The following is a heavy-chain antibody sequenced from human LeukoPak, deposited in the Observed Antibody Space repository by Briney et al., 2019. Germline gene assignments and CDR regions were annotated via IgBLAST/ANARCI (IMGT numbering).Heavy chain of an antibody. CDR1: GGSFSGYY. Sequence: SETLSLTCAVYGGSFSGYYWSWIRQPPGKGLEWIGEINHSGSTNYNPSLKSRVTISVDTSKNQFSLTLSSVTAADTAVYYCARDLSAAFDIWGQGTMVTVSS. CDR3: ARDLSAAFDI. J-gene: IGHJ3*02. CDR2: INHSGST. V-gene: IGHV4-34*01.